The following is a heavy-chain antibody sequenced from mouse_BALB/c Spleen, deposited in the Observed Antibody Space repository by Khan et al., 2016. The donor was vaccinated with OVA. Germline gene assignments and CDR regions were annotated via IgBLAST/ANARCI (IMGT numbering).Heavy chain of an antibody. D-gene: IGHD1-1*01. V-gene: IGHV5-6*01. Sequence: VQLQESGGDLVKPGGSLKLSCAASGFTFSTYGMSWVRQAPDKRLAWVATVSTGGSYTYYPDSVKGRFTISRDNAKNTLYMQMSGLRSEDTAMLYCTRLAYYYDSEGFAYWGQGTLVTVSA. CDR2: VSTGGSYT. CDR1: GFTFSTYG. J-gene: IGHJ3*01. CDR3: TRLAYYYDSEGFAY.